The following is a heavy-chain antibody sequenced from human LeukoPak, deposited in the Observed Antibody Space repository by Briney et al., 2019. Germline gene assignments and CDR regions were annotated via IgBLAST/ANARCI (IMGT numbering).Heavy chain of an antibody. CDR1: GFTFSSYW. CDR3: ARDSSAARPNYYFDY. D-gene: IGHD6-6*01. CDR2: IKQDGSEK. V-gene: IGHV3-7*01. Sequence: PGGSLRLSCAASGFTFSSYWMSWVRQAPGKGLEWVANIKQDGSEKYDVDSVKGRFTISRDNAKNSLYLQMNSLRAEDTAVYYCARDSSAARPNYYFDYWGQGTLVTVSS. J-gene: IGHJ4*02.